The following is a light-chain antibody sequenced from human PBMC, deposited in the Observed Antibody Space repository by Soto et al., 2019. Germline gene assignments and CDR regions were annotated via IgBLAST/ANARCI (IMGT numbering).Light chain of an antibody. J-gene: IGLJ2*01. CDR2: DVS. CDR1: SSDVGGYNY. V-gene: IGLV2-14*01. Sequence: QSALTQPASVSGSPGQSITISCTGTSSDVGGYNYVSWYQQHPGKAPKLMIYDVSNRPSGVSNRFSGSKSGNTASLTISGLQTEDVADYYGRSYTRSSTYVGFGGGTKRTV. CDR3: RSYTRSSTYVG.